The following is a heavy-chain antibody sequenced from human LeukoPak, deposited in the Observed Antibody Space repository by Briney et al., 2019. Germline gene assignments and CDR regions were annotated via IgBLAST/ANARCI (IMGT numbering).Heavy chain of an antibody. V-gene: IGHV3-23*01. Sequence: GGSLRLSCAASGFTFSSYAMGWVRQAPGKGLEWVSLISTSGDTTYYADSVRGRFTISRDNSENTLYLQMNSLRAEDTAVYYCAKRYCTSTSCSFFDSWGQGTLVTVSS. CDR1: GFTFSSYA. J-gene: IGHJ4*02. D-gene: IGHD2-2*01. CDR2: ISTSGDTT. CDR3: AKRYCTSTSCSFFDS.